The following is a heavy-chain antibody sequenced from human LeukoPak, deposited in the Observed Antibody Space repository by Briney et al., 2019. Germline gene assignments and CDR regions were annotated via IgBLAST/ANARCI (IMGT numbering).Heavy chain of an antibody. D-gene: IGHD1-26*01. CDR3: ARGGPADGNYYYYGMDV. V-gene: IGHV3-13*01. J-gene: IGHJ6*02. CDR2: IGTAGDT. CDR1: GFTFSNYA. Sequence: PGGSLRLSCAASGFTFSNYAMSWVRQASKGLEWVSAIGTAGDTYYPGSVKGRFTISRENAKNSLYLQMNSLRAGDTAVYYCARGGPADGNYYYYGMDVWGQGTTVTVSS.